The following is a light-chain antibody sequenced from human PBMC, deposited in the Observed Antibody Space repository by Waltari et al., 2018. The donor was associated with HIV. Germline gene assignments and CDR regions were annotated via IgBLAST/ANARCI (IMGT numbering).Light chain of an antibody. V-gene: IGKV3-20*01. Sequence: EIVLTQSPGPLSLSPGERAPLSCRASQSVSTSYLAWFQQKPGQAPRLLLYSTSSRATGIPDRFSGSGSGTDFTLTISRLEPEDFAVFYCQLYGSSPPLTFGGGTKVEIK. J-gene: IGKJ4*01. CDR3: QLYGSSPPLT. CDR2: STS. CDR1: QSVSTSY.